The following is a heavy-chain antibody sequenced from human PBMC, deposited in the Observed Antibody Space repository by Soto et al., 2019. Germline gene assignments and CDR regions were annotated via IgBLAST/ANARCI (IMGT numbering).Heavy chain of an antibody. D-gene: IGHD3-22*01. CDR2: ISSSGSTI. J-gene: IGHJ6*02. V-gene: IGHV3-11*01. Sequence: LRLSCAASGFTFSDYYMSCILQAPVKGLEWVSYISSSGSTIYYADSVKGRFTISRDNAKNSLYLQMNSLRAEDTAVYYCASDSGYYPGGYGMDVWGQGTTVTVSS. CDR1: GFTFSDYY. CDR3: ASDSGYYPGGYGMDV.